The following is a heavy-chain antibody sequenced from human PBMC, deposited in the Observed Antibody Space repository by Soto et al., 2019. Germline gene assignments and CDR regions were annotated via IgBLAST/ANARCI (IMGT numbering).Heavy chain of an antibody. V-gene: IGHV1-69*12. CDR3: ARYCSGGSCFGKPRMGHYYYDGMHV. Sequence: QVQLVQSGAEVKKPGSSVKVSCKASGGTFSSYAISWVRQAPGQGLEWMGGIIPIFGTANYAQKFQGRVTIPADESTSTAYRELSSVRAEGTAVYYCARYCSGGSCFGKPRMGHYYYDGMHVWGLGTTVTVSS. J-gene: IGHJ6*02. CDR1: GGTFSSYA. D-gene: IGHD2-15*01. CDR2: IIPIFGTA.